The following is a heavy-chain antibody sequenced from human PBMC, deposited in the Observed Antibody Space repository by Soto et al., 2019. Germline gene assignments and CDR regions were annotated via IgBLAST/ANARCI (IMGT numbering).Heavy chain of an antibody. CDR3: ASQVPARSIYYYYGMDV. J-gene: IGHJ6*02. V-gene: IGHV4-31*03. CDR2: IYYSGST. D-gene: IGHD2-2*01. CDR1: CGSISSGGYY. Sequence: SETLSLTCTVSCGSISSGGYYWSWIRQHPGKSLEWIGYIYYSGSTYYNPSLKSRVTISVDTSKNQFSLKLSSVTAADTAVYYCASQVPARSIYYYYGMDVWGQGTTVTVSS.